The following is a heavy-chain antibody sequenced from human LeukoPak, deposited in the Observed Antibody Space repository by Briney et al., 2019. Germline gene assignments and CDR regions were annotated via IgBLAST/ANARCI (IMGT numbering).Heavy chain of an antibody. CDR1: GFSFSSYW. D-gene: IGHD2-2*01. CDR2: IKQDGSER. V-gene: IGHV3-7*01. CDR3: ATDNVYCSWTSCYQTFDY. J-gene: IGHJ4*02. Sequence: GGSLRLSCAASGFSFSSYWMSWVRQAPGKGLEWVAIIKQDGSERYYVDSVKGRFTISRDNSRNSLYLQMDILRAEDTAVYYCATDNVYCSWTSCYQTFDYWGQGTLVTVPS.